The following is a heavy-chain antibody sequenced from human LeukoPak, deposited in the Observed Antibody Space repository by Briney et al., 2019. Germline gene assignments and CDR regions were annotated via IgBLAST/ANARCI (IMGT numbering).Heavy chain of an antibody. CDR3: ARHALATVTDPSFDY. D-gene: IGHD2-21*02. J-gene: IGHJ4*02. CDR2: LYHSGST. V-gene: IGHV4-39*01. CDR1: GVSISTPGYY. Sequence: SETLSLTCTVSGVSISTPGYYWGWIRQPPGKGLEWIGSLYHSGSTYYNPSLKRRTTISVDTSKNQCSLKLRSVTAADTAVFYCARHALATVTDPSFDYWGQGTLVTVSS.